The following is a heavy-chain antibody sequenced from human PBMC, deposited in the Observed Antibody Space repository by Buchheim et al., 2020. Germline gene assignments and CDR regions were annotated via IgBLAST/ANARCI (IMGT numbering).Heavy chain of an antibody. V-gene: IGHV3-23*01. J-gene: IGHJ4*02. Sequence: EVQLLESGGGLVQPGGSLRLPCAVSGLTFSSYAMSWVRQAPGKGLEWVSGLTDSGGRTFYADSVKGRFTIYRDNSKSILYLEMNSLRAEDTAIYYCAKGVEAVGWLGGFDYWAQGTL. CDR3: AKGVEAVGWLGGFDY. CDR1: GLTFSSYA. D-gene: IGHD6-19*01. CDR2: LTDSGGRT.